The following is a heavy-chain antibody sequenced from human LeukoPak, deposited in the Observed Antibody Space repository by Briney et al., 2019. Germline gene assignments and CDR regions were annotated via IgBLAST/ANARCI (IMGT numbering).Heavy chain of an antibody. CDR2: IKQDGSEK. CDR3: ARDLLEQLWSNYYYYGMDV. D-gene: IGHD5-18*01. Sequence: GSLRLSCAASGFSLTTYGTHWLRQAPGKGLEWVANIKQDGSEKYYVDSVKGRFTISRDNAKNSLYLQMNSLRAEDTAVYYCARDLLEQLWSNYYYYGMDVWGQGTTVTVSS. CDR1: GFSLTTYG. J-gene: IGHJ6*02. V-gene: IGHV3-7*01.